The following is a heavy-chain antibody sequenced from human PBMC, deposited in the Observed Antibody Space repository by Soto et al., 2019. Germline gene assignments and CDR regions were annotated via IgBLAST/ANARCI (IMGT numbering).Heavy chain of an antibody. CDR1: DGSMNSDSSY. CDR2: INHSGST. V-gene: IGHV4-39*01. Sequence: PFETLSLTCRVSDGSMNSDSSYWGWIRQPPGKGLEWIGVINHSGSTYHNLSLKGRVTMSVDASRNQFSLKLTSMTAADTAVYYCARLGGYVSVGYYYLWDSWGQGTLVTVSS. D-gene: IGHD3-22*01. CDR3: ARLGGYVSVGYYYLWDS. J-gene: IGHJ4*02.